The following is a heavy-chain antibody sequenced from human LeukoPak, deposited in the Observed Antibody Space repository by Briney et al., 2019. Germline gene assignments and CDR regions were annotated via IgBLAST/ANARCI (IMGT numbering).Heavy chain of an antibody. CDR3: AREITMVRGVTFDY. Sequence: SQTLSLTCTVSGGSISSGGYYWRWIRQPPGKGLEWIGYIYHSGSTYYNPSLKSRVTISVDRSKNQFSLKLSSVTAADTAVYYCAREITMVRGVTFDYRGQGTLVTVSS. J-gene: IGHJ4*02. D-gene: IGHD3-10*01. CDR2: IYHSGST. V-gene: IGHV4-30-2*01. CDR1: GGSISSGGYY.